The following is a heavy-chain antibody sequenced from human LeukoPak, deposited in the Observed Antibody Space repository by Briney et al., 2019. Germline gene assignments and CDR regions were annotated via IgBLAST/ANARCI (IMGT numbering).Heavy chain of an antibody. D-gene: IGHD5-24*01. V-gene: IGHV3-66*01. CDR3: ARDQGDGYDY. CDR2: IYSGGST. J-gene: IGHJ4*02. CDR1: GFTVSSNY. Sequence: GGSLRLSCAASGFTVSSNYMSWVRQAPGKGLEWVSVIYSGGSTYYADSVKGRFTISRENAKNSLYLQMNSLRAGGTAVYYCARDQGDGYDYWGQGTLVTVSS.